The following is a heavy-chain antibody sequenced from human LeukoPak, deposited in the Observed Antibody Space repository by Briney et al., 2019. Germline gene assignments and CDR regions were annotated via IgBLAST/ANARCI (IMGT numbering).Heavy chain of an antibody. V-gene: IGHV4-4*07. CDR3: ARGGYYGSGNDFRFDP. CDR1: GGSISSYY. Sequence: SETLSLTCTVSGGSISSYYWSWIRQPAGKGLEWIGRIYTSGSTNYNPSLKSRVTMSVDTSKNQFSLKLNSVTAADTAIYYCARGGYYGSGNDFRFDPWGQGTLVTVSS. CDR2: IYTSGST. J-gene: IGHJ5*02. D-gene: IGHD3-10*01.